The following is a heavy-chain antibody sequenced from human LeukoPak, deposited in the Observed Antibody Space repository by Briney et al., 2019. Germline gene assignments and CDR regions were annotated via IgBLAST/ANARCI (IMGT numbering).Heavy chain of an antibody. J-gene: IGHJ5*02. Sequence: SETLSLTRTVSGGSISSYYWSWIRQPPGKGLEWGGYIYYGGSTNYNPSLKSRVTISVDTSKNQFSLKLSSANAADTAVYYCARGGAGCSSTSCYFRFDPWGQGTLVTVSS. CDR2: IYYGGST. CDR3: ARGGAGCSSTSCYFRFDP. CDR1: GGSISSYY. D-gene: IGHD2-2*01. V-gene: IGHV4-59*01.